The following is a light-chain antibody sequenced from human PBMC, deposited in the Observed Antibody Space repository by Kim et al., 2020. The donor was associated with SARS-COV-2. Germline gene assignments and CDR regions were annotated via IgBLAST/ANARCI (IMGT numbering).Light chain of an antibody. CDR1: QTITNIY. CDR3: QHYGNSPYT. V-gene: IGKV3-20*01. Sequence: EIVLTQSPGTLSLSPGEGATLSCRASQTITNIYLAWYQQKPGQAPRLLIYGASSRATGIPNRFSGSGSGTDFTLTISRLEPEDFAVYYCQHYGNSPYTFGQGTKLEI. CDR2: GAS. J-gene: IGKJ2*01.